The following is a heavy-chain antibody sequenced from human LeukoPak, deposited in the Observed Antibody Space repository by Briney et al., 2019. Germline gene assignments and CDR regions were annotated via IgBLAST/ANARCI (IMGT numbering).Heavy chain of an antibody. D-gene: IGHD3-10*02. J-gene: IGHJ6*04. V-gene: IGHV3-48*03. CDR2: ISSSGSTI. CDR1: GFTFDDYG. Sequence: GGSLRLSCAASGFTFDDYGMTWVRQAPGKGLEWVSYISSSGSTIYYADSVKGRFTISRDNAKNSLYLQMNSLRAEDTAVYYCAELGITMIGGVWGKGTTVTISS. CDR3: AELGITMIGGV.